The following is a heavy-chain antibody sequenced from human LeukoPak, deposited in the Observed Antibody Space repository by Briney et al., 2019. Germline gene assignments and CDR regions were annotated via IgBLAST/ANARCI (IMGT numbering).Heavy chain of an antibody. CDR1: GGSISSYY. J-gene: IGHJ4*02. CDR2: IYYSGST. CDR3: ARAGRDGYTFDY. V-gene: IGHV4-59*08. Sequence: SETLSLTCTVSGGSISSYYWSWIRQPPGKGLEWIGYIYYSGSTNYNPSLKSRVTISVDTSKNQFSLKLGSVTAADTAVYYCARAGRDGYTFDYWGQGTLVTVSS. D-gene: IGHD5-24*01.